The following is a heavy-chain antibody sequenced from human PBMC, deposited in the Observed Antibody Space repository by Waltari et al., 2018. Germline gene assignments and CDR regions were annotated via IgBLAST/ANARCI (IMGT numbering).Heavy chain of an antibody. V-gene: IGHV3-33*01. J-gene: IGHJ4*02. CDR1: GFTFSSYG. D-gene: IGHD3-22*01. CDR2: RWYDGSNK. Sequence: QVQLVESGGGVVQPGRSLRLSCAASGFTFSSYGMHWVRQAPGKGLEWVAVRWYDGSNKDYTDSVKGRFTISRDNSKNTLYLQMNSLRAEDTAVYYCARDSQGGYYYFDYWGQGTLVTVSS. CDR3: ARDSQGGYYYFDY.